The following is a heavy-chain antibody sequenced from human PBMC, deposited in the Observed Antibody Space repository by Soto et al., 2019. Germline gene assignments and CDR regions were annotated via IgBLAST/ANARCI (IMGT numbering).Heavy chain of an antibody. CDR2: INAGNGNT. CDR1: GYTFTSYA. D-gene: IGHD3-22*01. Sequence: QVQLVQSGAEVKKPGASVKVSCKASGYTFTSYAMHWVRQAPGQRLEWMGWINAGNGNTKYSQKFQGRVTITRDTSASTAYMELSSLRYEDTAVYYCARDNYYDSSGYLNAFDIWGQGTMVTVSS. CDR3: ARDNYYDSSGYLNAFDI. J-gene: IGHJ3*02. V-gene: IGHV1-3*01.